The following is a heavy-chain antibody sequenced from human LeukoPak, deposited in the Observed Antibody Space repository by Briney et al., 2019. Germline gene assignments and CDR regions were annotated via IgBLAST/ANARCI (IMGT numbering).Heavy chain of an antibody. Sequence: PGGSLRLSCAASGFTFSIYAMTWVRQAPGKGLEWVSEITGSTGRTYYADSVNGRSTISRDNSKNTLFLQMNSLRGEDTAIYYCARRYCTNGVCYFFDYWGQGTLVTVSS. D-gene: IGHD2-8*01. CDR2: ITGSTGRT. CDR1: GFTFSIYA. J-gene: IGHJ4*02. V-gene: IGHV3-23*01. CDR3: ARRYCTNGVCYFFDY.